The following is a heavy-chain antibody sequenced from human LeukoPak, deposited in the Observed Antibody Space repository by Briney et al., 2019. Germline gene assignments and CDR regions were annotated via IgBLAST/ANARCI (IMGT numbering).Heavy chain of an antibody. CDR1: GYTFTSYY. J-gene: IGHJ4*02. V-gene: IGHV1-46*01. CDR3: AREISSKTYYYDSSGYYRF. Sequence: GASVKVSCKASGYTFTSYYMHWVRQAPGQGLEWMGIINPSGGSTSYAQKFQGRVTMTRDTSTSTVYMELSSLRSEDTAVYYCAREISSKTYYYDSSGYYRFWGQGTLVTVSS. D-gene: IGHD3-22*01. CDR2: INPSGGST.